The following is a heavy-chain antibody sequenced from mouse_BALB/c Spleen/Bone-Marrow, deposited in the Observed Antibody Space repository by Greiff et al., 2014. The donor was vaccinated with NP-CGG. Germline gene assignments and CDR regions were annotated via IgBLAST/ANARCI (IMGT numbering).Heavy chain of an antibody. CDR3: ARNWDVGFAY. D-gene: IGHD4-1*01. CDR2: INPDSSTT. J-gene: IGHJ3*01. CDR1: GFDFSRYW. Sequence: EVHLVESGGGLVQPGGSLKLSYAASGFDFSRYWMSWVRQAPGKGLEWIGEINPDSSTTNYTPSLKDKFIISRDNAKNTLYLQMSKVRSEDTALYYCARNWDVGFAYWGQGTLVTVSA. V-gene: IGHV4-1*02.